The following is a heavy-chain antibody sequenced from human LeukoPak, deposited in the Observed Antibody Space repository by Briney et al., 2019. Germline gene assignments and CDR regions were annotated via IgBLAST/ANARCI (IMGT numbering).Heavy chain of an antibody. CDR1: GFNLSNYA. D-gene: IGHD1/OR15-1a*01. V-gene: IGHV3-33*01. CDR3: ARSVGGTTGAIDS. CDR2: SWFDGSND. J-gene: IGHJ5*01. Sequence: GGSLRLSCAVSGFNLSNYAMNWVRQAPGEGLAWVALSWFDGSNDYCVDSVRGRFTISRDNSKDTVFLQMNSLTVDDTAVYYCARSVGGTTGAIDSWGRGTLVTVS.